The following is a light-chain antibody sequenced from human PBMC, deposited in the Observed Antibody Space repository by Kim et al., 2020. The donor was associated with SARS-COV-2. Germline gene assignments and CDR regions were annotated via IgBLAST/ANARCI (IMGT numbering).Light chain of an antibody. J-gene: IGKJ4*01. CDR1: QSVSTS. Sequence: LSPGERAPLSCRASQSVSTSVAWFQHKPGQAPRRLSHDASYRATGIPARFSGSGCGTDFTLTITGLQAEDFAVYYCQQREDWPLTFGGGTKVDIK. V-gene: IGKV3-11*01. CDR3: QQREDWPLT. CDR2: DAS.